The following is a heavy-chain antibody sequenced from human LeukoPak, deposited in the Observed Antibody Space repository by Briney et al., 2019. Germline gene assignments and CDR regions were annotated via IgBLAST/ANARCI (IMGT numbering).Heavy chain of an antibody. V-gene: IGHV3-23*01. J-gene: IGHJ3*02. CDR3: AKGSREWELLDAFDI. CDR2: ISGSGSRT. CDR1: GFTYSSYG. D-gene: IGHD1-26*01. Sequence: GGSLRLSCAASGFTYSSYGMTWVRQAPGKGLEWVAGISGSGSRTDYADSVKGRFTIARDNAKNTLYLQMNSLRAEDTAAYYCAKGSREWELLDAFDIWGQGRMVTVSS.